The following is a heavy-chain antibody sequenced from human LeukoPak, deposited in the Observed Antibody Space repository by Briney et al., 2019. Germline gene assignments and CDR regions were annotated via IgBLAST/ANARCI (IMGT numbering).Heavy chain of an antibody. CDR1: GFTFSSYW. Sequence: GGSLRLSCAASGFTFSSYWIHWVRQAPGEGLVWVSRINGDGSSTNYADSVKGRFTISRDNAKNTLYLQMNSLRAEDTAVYYCARLRDSSSPRYYYYGLDVWGQGTTVTVS. J-gene: IGHJ6*02. V-gene: IGHV3-74*01. CDR2: INGDGSST. CDR3: ARLRDSSSPRYYYYGLDV. D-gene: IGHD6-13*01.